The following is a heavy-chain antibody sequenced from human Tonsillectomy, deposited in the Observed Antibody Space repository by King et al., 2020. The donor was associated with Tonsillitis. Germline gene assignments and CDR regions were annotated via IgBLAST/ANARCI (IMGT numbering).Heavy chain of an antibody. D-gene: IGHD3-22*01. CDR3: AKDKGADLYDSSRGAFDI. Sequence: VQLVESGGGLVKPGGSLRLSCATSGFRFSDYDMNWVRQAPGKGLEWVSSISRNRKYIYYSDSDKGRITISRDNAKNSLYLQVDSLTVEDTAVYDCAKDKGADLYDSSRGAFDIWGQGTTVTVSS. J-gene: IGHJ3*02. CDR1: GFRFSDYD. CDR2: ISRNRKYI. V-gene: IGHV3-21*01.